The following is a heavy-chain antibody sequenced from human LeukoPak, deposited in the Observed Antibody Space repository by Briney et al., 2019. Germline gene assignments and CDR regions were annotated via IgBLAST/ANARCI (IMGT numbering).Heavy chain of an antibody. D-gene: IGHD3-16*01. Sequence: ASVKVSCKASGYTFTSYDINGVRQATGQGLEWMGGMNPNSGNTGYAQKFQGRVTSTRNTSISTAYMELSSLRSEDTAVYYCARGVDYVWGSPTPHFDYWGQGILVTVSS. CDR3: ARGVDYVWGSPTPHFDY. CDR2: MNPNSGNT. V-gene: IGHV1-8*03. CDR1: GYTFTSYD. J-gene: IGHJ4*02.